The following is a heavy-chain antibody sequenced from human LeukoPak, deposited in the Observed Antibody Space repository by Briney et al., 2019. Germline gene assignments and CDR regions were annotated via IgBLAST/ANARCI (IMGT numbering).Heavy chain of an antibody. Sequence: SETLSLTCTVSGGSINYYYWSWIRQPPGKGLEWTGYIYYRGSTNYNPSLNSRVTISVDTSKNQFSLKLTSVTAADTAVYYCARTTGNYGYYFDYWGQGTLVTVSS. CDR3: ARTTGNYGYYFDY. D-gene: IGHD1-7*01. CDR1: GGSINYYY. V-gene: IGHV4-59*01. CDR2: IYYRGST. J-gene: IGHJ4*02.